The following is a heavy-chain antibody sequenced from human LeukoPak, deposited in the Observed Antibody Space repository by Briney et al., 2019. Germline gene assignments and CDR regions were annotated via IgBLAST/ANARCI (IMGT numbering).Heavy chain of an antibody. CDR2: IRTKTNNYAT. Sequence: GGSLRLSCAGSGFTFSASAMHWVRQVSGKGLEWVGRIRTKTNNYATTYGASVRGRFTVSRDDSKNTAYLQMNNLKTEDTAIYFCSSYDNAGNHYLNSGGQGPLATVSS. D-gene: IGHD3-22*01. J-gene: IGHJ4*02. CDR3: SSYDNAGNHYLNS. V-gene: IGHV3-73*01. CDR1: GFTFSASA.